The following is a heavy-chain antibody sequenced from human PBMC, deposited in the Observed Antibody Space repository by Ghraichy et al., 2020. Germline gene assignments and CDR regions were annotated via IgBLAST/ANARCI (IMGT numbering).Heavy chain of an antibody. Sequence: GSLRLSCAASGFTFSGSAMHWVRQASGKGLEWVGRIRSKANSYATAYAASVKGRFTISRDDSKNTAYLQMNSLKTEDTAVYYCTRRFGEAGDFDYWGQGTLVTVSS. V-gene: IGHV3-73*01. CDR2: IRSKANSYAT. D-gene: IGHD3-16*01. J-gene: IGHJ4*02. CDR1: GFTFSGSA. CDR3: TRRFGEAGDFDY.